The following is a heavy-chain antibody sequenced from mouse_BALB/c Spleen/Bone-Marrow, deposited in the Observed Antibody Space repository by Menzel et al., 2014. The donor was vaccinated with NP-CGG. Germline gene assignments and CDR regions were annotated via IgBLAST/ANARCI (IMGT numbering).Heavy chain of an antibody. V-gene: IGHV14-3*02. CDR2: IDTANGTT. CDR1: GFNIKDTY. J-gene: IGHJ3*01. Sequence: VHVKQSGAELVQPGASVKLSCTASGFNIKDTYMHWVQQRPEKGLEWIGRIDTANGTTKYDPKFQGKATITADTSTNTAYLQLSSLTSEDTAVYYCATTDSSGVFAYWGQGTLATVSA. CDR3: ATTDSSGVFAY. D-gene: IGHD3-2*01.